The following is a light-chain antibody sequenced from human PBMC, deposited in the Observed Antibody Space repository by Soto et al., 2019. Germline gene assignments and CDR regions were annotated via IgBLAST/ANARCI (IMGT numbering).Light chain of an antibody. V-gene: IGLV2-14*03. CDR3: SSYTSSSPLYV. J-gene: IGLJ1*01. CDR2: NVY. CDR1: SSDVGAYNF. Sequence: QSALTQPASVSGSPGQSITISCTGTSSDVGAYNFVSWHQQHPGKAPKLMIYNVYDRPSGISYRFSGSKSGNTASLTISGLQAEDEADYHCSSYTSSSPLYVFGTGTKLTVL.